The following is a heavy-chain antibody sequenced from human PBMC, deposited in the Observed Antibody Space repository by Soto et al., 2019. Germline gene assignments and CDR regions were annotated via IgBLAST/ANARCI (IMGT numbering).Heavy chain of an antibody. D-gene: IGHD6-6*01. Sequence: QVQLVQSGAEVKKPGASVKVSCKASGYTFTGYYMHWVRQAPGQGLEWMGWINPNSGGTNYAQKFQGWVTMTRDTSISTAYRELGGLRFNDTAVYYCAREGGGSSGASNAFDIWGQGTMVTVSS. V-gene: IGHV1-2*04. CDR3: AREGGGSSGASNAFDI. CDR1: GYTFTGYY. CDR2: INPNSGGT. J-gene: IGHJ3*02.